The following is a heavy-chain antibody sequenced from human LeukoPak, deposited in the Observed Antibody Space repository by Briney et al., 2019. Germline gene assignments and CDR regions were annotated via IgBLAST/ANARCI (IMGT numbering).Heavy chain of an antibody. V-gene: IGHV1-69*13. CDR2: IIPIFGTA. D-gene: IGHD4-17*01. J-gene: IGHJ6*03. Sequence: SVKVSCKASGGTFSNYAISWVRQAPGQGLEWLGGIIPIFGTANYAQKFQGRVTITADESTSTAYMELSSLRSEDTAVYYCARARYGDYFRYYYYYMDVWGKGTTVTVSS. CDR1: GGTFSNYA. CDR3: ARARYGDYFRYYYYYMDV.